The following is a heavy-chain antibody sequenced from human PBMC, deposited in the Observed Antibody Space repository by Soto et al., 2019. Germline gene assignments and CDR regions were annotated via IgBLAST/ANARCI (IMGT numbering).Heavy chain of an antibody. CDR2: INHGAST. Sequence: QVHLQQWGAGLLKPSETLSLTCAVYGGSFSGYYWSWIRQPPGKGLEWIGQINHGASTNYNPSLMRLVIISLHTSKNQIPLKLTSISAEDTAVYYCAKIPRGAKAGFDICGQGTLVTVSS. CDR3: AKIPRGAKAGFDI. D-gene: IGHD6-19*01. CDR1: GGSFSGYY. V-gene: IGHV4-34*01. J-gene: IGHJ3*02.